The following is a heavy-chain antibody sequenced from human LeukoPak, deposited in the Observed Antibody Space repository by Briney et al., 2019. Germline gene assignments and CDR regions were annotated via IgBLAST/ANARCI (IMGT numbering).Heavy chain of an antibody. CDR3: AKLSNYYVSGSLDN. V-gene: IGHV3-23*01. J-gene: IGHJ4*02. CDR2: ISGSGGST. D-gene: IGHD3-10*01. Sequence: GGSLRLSCAASGFTFSSYAMSWVRQAPGKGLEWVSAISGSGGSTYYADSVKGRFTISRDNSKNTLYLQMNSLRAEDTAVYYCAKLSNYYVSGSLDNWGQGALVTVSS. CDR1: GFTFSSYA.